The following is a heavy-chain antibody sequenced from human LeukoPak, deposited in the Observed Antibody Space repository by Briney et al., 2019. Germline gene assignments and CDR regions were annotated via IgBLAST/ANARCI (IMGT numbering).Heavy chain of an antibody. CDR1: GFTFSSYS. J-gene: IGHJ4*02. V-gene: IGHV3-21*01. CDR2: ISGNNNYI. CDR3: ARDPHNPGPIDY. Sequence: GGSLRLSCAASGFTFSSYSMNWVRQAPGTGLEWVSSISGNNNYIYYADSVGGRFTISRDNARDSLFLQMDSLRAEDTAVYYCARDPHNPGPIDYWGQGTLVTVSS.